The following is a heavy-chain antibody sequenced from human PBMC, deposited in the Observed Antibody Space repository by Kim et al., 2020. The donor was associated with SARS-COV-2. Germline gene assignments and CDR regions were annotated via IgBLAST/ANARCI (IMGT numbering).Heavy chain of an antibody. CDR2: IKSKADSGTT. J-gene: IGHJ4*02. CDR3: TTDYSDGRWLQWYYFHA. V-gene: IGHV3-15*01. Sequence: GGSLRLSCAASGFTFSNAWMSWVRQAPGRGLEWVGRIKSKADSGTTDYAAPVKGRFTISRDDSKNTLYLQMNSLKTEDTAVYYCTTDYSDGRWLQWYYFHACGQGTLATVS. D-gene: IGHD4-4*01. CDR1: GFTFSNAW.